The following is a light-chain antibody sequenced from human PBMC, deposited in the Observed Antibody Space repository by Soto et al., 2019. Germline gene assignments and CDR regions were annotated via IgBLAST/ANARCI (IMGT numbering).Light chain of an antibody. CDR3: QQYGSSRT. Sequence: TVLTQSPGTLSLSPGERATLSCRASQSVSSSYLAWYQQKPGQAPRLLIYGASSRAPGIPDRCSGSGSGTDFTLTISRLEPEDFAVYYCQQYGSSRTFGQGTKVDIK. CDR2: GAS. J-gene: IGKJ1*01. V-gene: IGKV3-20*01. CDR1: QSVSSSY.